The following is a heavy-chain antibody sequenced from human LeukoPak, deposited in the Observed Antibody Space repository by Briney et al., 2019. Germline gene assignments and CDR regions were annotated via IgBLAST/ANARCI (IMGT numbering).Heavy chain of an antibody. J-gene: IGHJ4*02. Sequence: GASVKVSCKAFGYTFTSYYMHWVRKAPGRGLEGMGIINPSGGSTSYAQKFQGRVTMTRDTSTSTVYMELSSLRSEDTAVYYCARGRIQLWSLDYWGQGTLVTVSS. CDR3: ARGRIQLWSLDY. D-gene: IGHD5-18*01. CDR1: GYTFTSYY. V-gene: IGHV1-46*01. CDR2: INPSGGST.